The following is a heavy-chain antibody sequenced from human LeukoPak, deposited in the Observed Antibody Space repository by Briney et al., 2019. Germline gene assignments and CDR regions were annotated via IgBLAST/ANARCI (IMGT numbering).Heavy chain of an antibody. D-gene: IGHD6-13*01. CDR1: GFTFSSYC. CDR3: ARRGGSSSWYLKYYFDY. CDR2: IKQDGSEK. J-gene: IGHJ4*02. Sequence: PGGSLRLSCAASGFTFSSYCMSWVRQAPGKGLEWVANIKQDGSEKYYVDSVKGRFTISRDNAKNSLYLQMNSLRAEDAAVYYCARRGGSSSWYLKYYFDYWGQGTLVTVSS. V-gene: IGHV3-7*01.